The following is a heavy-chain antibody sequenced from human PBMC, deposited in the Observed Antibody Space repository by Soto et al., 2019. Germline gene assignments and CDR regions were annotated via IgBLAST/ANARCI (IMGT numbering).Heavy chain of an antibody. J-gene: IGHJ4*02. CDR2: ISGSGGST. CDR3: AKDRSYGSGSY. CDR1: GFTFSSYA. D-gene: IGHD3-10*01. V-gene: IGHV3-23*01. Sequence: GGSLRLSCAAPGFTFSSYAMSWVRQAPGKGLEWVPAISGSGGSTYYADSVKGRFTISRDNSKNTLYLQMNSLRAEDTAVYYCAKDRSYGSGSYWGQGPLVTVSS.